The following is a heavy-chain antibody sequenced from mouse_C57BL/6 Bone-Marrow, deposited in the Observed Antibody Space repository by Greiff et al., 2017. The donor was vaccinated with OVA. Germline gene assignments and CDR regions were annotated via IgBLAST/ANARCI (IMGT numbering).Heavy chain of an antibody. CDR3: TGPGWLLGAWFAY. CDR2: IRLKSDNYAT. D-gene: IGHD2-3*01. J-gene: IGHJ3*01. V-gene: IGHV6-3*01. CDR1: GFTFSNYW. Sequence: EVKLMESGGGLVQPGGSMKLSCVASGFTFSNYWMNWVRQSPEKGLEWVAQIRLKSDNYATHYAESVKGRFTISRDDSKRSVYLQMNNLRAEDTGIDYCTGPGWLLGAWFAYWGQGTLVTVSA.